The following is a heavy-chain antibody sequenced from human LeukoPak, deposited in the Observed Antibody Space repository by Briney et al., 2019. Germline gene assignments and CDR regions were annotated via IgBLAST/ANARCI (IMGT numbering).Heavy chain of an antibody. CDR2: IYYSGST. D-gene: IGHD1-26*01. CDR3: ARVYYSRSYDYWYFDL. Sequence: SETLSLTCSVSGYSIRSGYHWAWIRPPPGKGLEWIGYIYYSGSTNYNPSLKSRVTISVDTSKNQFSLKLTSVTAADTAVYYCARVYYSRSYDYWYFDLWGRGTLVTVSS. CDR1: GYSIRSGYH. V-gene: IGHV4-38-2*02. J-gene: IGHJ2*01.